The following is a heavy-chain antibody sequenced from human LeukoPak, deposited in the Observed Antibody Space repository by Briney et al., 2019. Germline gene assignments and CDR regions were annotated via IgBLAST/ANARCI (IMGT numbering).Heavy chain of an antibody. CDR1: GFTFSSYG. CDR2: ISFDGSNQ. Sequence: GGSLRLSCAASGFTFSSYGMHWVRQAPGKGLEWVALISFDGSNQYYADSVKGRFTISRDNSKNALYLQMNSLRAEDTAVYYCAKPPEVGATVGYFDYWGQGTLVTVSS. D-gene: IGHD1-26*01. CDR3: AKPPEVGATVGYFDY. V-gene: IGHV3-30*18. J-gene: IGHJ4*02.